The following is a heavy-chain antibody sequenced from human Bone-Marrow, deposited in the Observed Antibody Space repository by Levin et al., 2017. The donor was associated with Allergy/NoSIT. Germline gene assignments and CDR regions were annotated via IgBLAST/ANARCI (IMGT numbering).Heavy chain of an antibody. CDR2: ISNGGSTI. CDR1: GITFNSYE. V-gene: IGHV3-48*03. D-gene: IGHD4-23*01. Sequence: QAGGSLRLSCAVSGITFNSYEMNWVRQAPGRGLEWISYISNGGSTIYYADSVKGRFTISRDNAKNSLYLQMNSLRVEDTAIYYCASLQGYGANARTGIIDYWGLGTLVTVAS. CDR3: ASLQGYGANARTGIIDY. J-gene: IGHJ4*02.